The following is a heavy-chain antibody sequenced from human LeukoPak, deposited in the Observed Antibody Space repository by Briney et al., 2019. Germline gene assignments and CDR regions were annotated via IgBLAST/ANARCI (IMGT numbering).Heavy chain of an antibody. J-gene: IGHJ4*02. D-gene: IGHD3-10*01. CDR1: GLTFYTYA. Sequence: GGSLRLSCAVSGLTFYTYAMSWVRQAPGKGLEWVSAISGRDGRTYYTDSVKGRFTISRDNAKNILYLQMNSLRVEDTALYYCTSDTFGKYDSWGQGTLATVSS. CDR3: TSDTFGKYDS. V-gene: IGHV3-23*01. CDR2: ISGRDGRT.